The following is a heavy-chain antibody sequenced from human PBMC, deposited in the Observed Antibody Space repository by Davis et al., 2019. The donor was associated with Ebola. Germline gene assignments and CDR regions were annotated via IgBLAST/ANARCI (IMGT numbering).Heavy chain of an antibody. CDR2: IYHSGST. J-gene: IGHJ3*02. V-gene: IGHV4-30-2*01. CDR3: AREYVRTWAFDI. CDR1: GGSISSGGYS. D-gene: IGHD3-10*02. Sequence: SETLSLTCAVSGGSISSGGYSWSWIRQPPGKGLEWIGYIYHSGSTYYNPSLKSRVTISVDRSKNQFSLKLSSVTAADTAVYYCAREYVRTWAFDIWGQGTMVTVSS.